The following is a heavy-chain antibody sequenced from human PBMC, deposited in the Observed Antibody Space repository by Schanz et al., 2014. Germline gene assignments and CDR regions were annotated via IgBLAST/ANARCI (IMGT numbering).Heavy chain of an antibody. CDR1: GGTFSSDT. J-gene: IGHJ6*03. D-gene: IGHD1-1*01. Sequence: QVHLVQSGAEVKKPGSSVKVSCKASGGTFSSDTFSWVRQAPGQGLEWMGMINPSGGSTTYAQKFQGRVTMTRDTSTSTVYMELSSLRSEDTAVYYCARDHVATTDYDYFFYYLDVWATGITVIVSS. CDR3: ARDHVATTDYDYFFYYLDV. CDR2: INPSGGST. V-gene: IGHV1-46*01.